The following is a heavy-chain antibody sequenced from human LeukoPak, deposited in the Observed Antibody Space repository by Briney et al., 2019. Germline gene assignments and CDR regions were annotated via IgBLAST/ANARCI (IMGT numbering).Heavy chain of an antibody. D-gene: IGHD6-13*01. Sequence: GGSLRLSCAASGFPFSNYGMNWVRQAPGKGLEWVSYISSGSSTIYYADSVKGRFTISRDNSKNTLYLQMNSLRAEDTAVYYCAKDLKGKGWSRYSSFPVDYWGQGTLVTVSS. J-gene: IGHJ4*02. CDR3: AKDLKGKGWSRYSSFPVDY. CDR2: ISSGSSTI. V-gene: IGHV3-48*01. CDR1: GFPFSNYG.